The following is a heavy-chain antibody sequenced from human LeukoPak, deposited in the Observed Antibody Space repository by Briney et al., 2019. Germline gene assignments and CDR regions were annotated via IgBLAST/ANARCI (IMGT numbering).Heavy chain of an antibody. CDR1: GGSFSGYY. V-gene: IGHV4-34*01. J-gene: IGHJ3*02. Sequence: PSETLSLTCAVYGGSFSGYYWSWIRQPPGKGLEWIGEINHSGSTNYNPSLKSRVTISVDTSKNQFFLKLSSVTAADTAVYYCARGRLRGYSYGYVNAFDIWGQGTMVTVSS. D-gene: IGHD5-18*01. CDR3: ARGRLRGYSYGYVNAFDI. CDR2: INHSGST.